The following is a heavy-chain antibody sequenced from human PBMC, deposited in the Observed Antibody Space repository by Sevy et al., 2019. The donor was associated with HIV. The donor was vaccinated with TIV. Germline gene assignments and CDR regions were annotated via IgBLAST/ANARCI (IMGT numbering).Heavy chain of an antibody. D-gene: IGHD2-2*02. V-gene: IGHV3-48*03. J-gene: IGHJ3*02. CDR3: ARDAPRYCSSTSCYTNAFDI. CDR1: GFTFSSYE. Sequence: GRSLRLSCAASGFTFSSYEMNWVRQAPGKGLEWVSYISSSGSTIYYADSVKGRFTISRDNAKNSLYLQMNSLRAEDTAVYYCARDAPRYCSSTSCYTNAFDIWGQGTMVTVSS. CDR2: ISSSGSTI.